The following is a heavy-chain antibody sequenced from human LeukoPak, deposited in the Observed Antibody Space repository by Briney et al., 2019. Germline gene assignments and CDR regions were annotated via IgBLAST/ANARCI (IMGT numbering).Heavy chain of an antibody. Sequence: PGGSLRLSCAASGFTFSSYWMTWVRQAPGKGLEWVSAISGSGGSTYYADSVKGRFTISRDNSKNTLYLQMNSLRAEDTAVYYCAKDEAGSYPKCFDYWGQGTLVTVSS. V-gene: IGHV3-23*01. CDR1: GFTFSSYW. CDR2: ISGSGGST. CDR3: AKDEAGSYPKCFDY. D-gene: IGHD1-26*01. J-gene: IGHJ4*02.